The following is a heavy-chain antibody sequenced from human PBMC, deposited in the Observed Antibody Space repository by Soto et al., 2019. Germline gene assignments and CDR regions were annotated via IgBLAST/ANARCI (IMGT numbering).Heavy chain of an antibody. CDR3: AHRVLRTVFGLVTTTAIYFDF. J-gene: IGHJ4*02. CDR1: GFSLTTSGVG. CDR2: IYWDDDK. V-gene: IGHV2-5*02. Sequence: QITLNESGPTQVKPRQTLTLTCTFSGFSLTTSGVGVGWIRQSPGKAPEWLAHIYWDDDKRVSPSLKSRLTITKDTSKNQVVLTMADLDPADTATYYCAHRVLRTVFGLVTTTAIYFDFWGQGTPVAVSS. D-gene: IGHD3-3*01.